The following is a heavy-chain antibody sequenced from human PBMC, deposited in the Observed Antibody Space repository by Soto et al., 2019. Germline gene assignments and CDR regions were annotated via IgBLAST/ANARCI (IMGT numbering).Heavy chain of an antibody. D-gene: IGHD2-8*01. J-gene: IGHJ6*03. CDR3: ARDSRMDDYYYYYMDV. Sequence: GGSLRLSCAASGFTFSDYYMSWIRQAPGKGLEWVSYISSSGSTIYYADSVKGRFTISRDNAKNSLYLQMNSLRAEDTAVYYCARDSRMDDYYYYYMDVWGKGTTVTVSS. V-gene: IGHV3-11*01. CDR2: ISSSGSTI. CDR1: GFTFSDYY.